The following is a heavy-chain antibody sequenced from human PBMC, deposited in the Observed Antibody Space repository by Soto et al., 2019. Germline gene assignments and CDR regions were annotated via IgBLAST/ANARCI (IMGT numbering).Heavy chain of an antibody. CDR1: GYTFTSYY. Sequence: ASVKVSCKASGYTFTSYYMHWVRQAPGQGLEWMGIINPSGGSTSYAQKFQGRVTMTRDTSTSTVYMELSSLRSEDTAVYYCARPPGWATPGAGGYFDYWGQGTLVTVSS. CDR2: INPSGGST. D-gene: IGHD5-12*01. CDR3: ARPPGWATPGAGGYFDY. V-gene: IGHV1-46*03. J-gene: IGHJ4*02.